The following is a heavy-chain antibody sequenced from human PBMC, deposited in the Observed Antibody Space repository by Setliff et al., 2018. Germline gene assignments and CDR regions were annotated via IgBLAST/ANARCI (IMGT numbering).Heavy chain of an antibody. Sequence: ASVKVSCKTSGYSFTGYYMHWVRQAPGQGLEWMGIIPIGGGSARYAQKFQGRVTMTSDTSTSTVYMEVNIVTSDDTAIYYCARGGLAAAGWKGVFEYWGQGTVVIVSS. CDR2: IPIGGGSA. CDR3: ARGGLAAAGWKGVFEY. J-gene: IGHJ4*02. V-gene: IGHV1-46*01. CDR1: GYSFTGYY. D-gene: IGHD6-13*01.